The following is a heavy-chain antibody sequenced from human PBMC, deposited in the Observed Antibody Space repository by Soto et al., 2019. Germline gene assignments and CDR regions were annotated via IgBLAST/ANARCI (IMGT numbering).Heavy chain of an antibody. CDR3: ARQASYDFWDGRLYYNYYMDI. D-gene: IGHD3-3*01. CDR1: SGSISGYY. Sequence: QVQLQESGPGLVKPSETLSLSCTVSSGSISGYYWSWIRQPPGKGLEWIGSIYSSGTTYYNPSLKSPLTISVDTSKIQSPLNLSSVTAADTAVYYCARQASYDFWDGRLYYNYYMDIWGKGTPVTVSS. V-gene: IGHV4-59*08. CDR2: IYSSGTT. J-gene: IGHJ6*03.